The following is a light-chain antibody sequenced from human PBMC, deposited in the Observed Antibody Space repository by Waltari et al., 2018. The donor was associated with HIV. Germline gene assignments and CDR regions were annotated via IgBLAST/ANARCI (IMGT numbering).Light chain of an antibody. V-gene: IGLV1-44*01. CDR3: ATWDDTLNGVI. CDR2: STN. Sequence: QSVLTQPPSASGTPGPRVTISCSGRSSNIGSNSVLCYQQLPGTAPRLLLYSTNQRPSRVPDRFSGSKSGTSASLAISGLQSEDEADYYCATWDDTLNGVIFGGGTKLTVL. CDR1: SSNIGSNS. J-gene: IGLJ2*01.